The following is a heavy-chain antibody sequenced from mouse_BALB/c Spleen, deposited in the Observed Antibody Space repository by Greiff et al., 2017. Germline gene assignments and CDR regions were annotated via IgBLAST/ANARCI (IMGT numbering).Heavy chain of an antibody. V-gene: IGHV1-80*01. Sequence: QVQLQQSGAELVRPGSSVKISCKASGYAFSSYWMNWVKQRPGQGLEWIGQIYPGDGDTNYNGKFKGKATLTADKSSSTAYMQLSSLTSEDSAVYYCARPSYYGYEHYYAMDYWGQGTSVTVSS. D-gene: IGHD1-2*01. J-gene: IGHJ4*01. CDR2: IYPGDGDT. CDR1: GYAFSSYW. CDR3: ARPSYYGYEHYYAMDY.